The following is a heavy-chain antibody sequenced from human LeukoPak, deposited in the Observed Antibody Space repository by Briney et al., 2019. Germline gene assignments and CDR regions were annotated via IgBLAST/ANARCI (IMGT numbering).Heavy chain of an antibody. CDR2: ISSSSSTI. CDR3: AKDRNDGILTGYNWLDP. CDR1: GFTFSSYS. Sequence: SGGSLRLSCAASGFTFSSYSMNWVRQAPGKGLEWVSYISSSSSTIYYADSVKGRFTISRDNSKNTLYLQMNSLRAEDTAVYYCAKDRNDGILTGYNWLDPWGQGTLVTVSS. J-gene: IGHJ5*02. D-gene: IGHD3-9*01. V-gene: IGHV3-48*01.